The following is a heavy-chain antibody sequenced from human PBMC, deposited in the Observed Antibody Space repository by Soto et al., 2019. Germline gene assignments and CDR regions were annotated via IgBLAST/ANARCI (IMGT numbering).Heavy chain of an antibody. J-gene: IGHJ6*02. CDR2: ISSSSYI. CDR3: ARVGGGDYYYYGMDV. V-gene: IGHV3-21*01. CDR1: GFTFSSYS. D-gene: IGHD6-25*01. Sequence: GSLRLSCAASGFTFSSYSMNWVRQAPGKGLEWVSSISSSSYIYYADSVKGRFTISRDNAKNSLYLQMNSLRAEDTAVYYCARVGGGDYYYYGMDVWGQGTTVTVSS.